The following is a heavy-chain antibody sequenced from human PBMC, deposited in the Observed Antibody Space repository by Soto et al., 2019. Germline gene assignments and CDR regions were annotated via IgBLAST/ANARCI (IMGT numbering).Heavy chain of an antibody. V-gene: IGHV1-3*01. CDR2: INAGNGNT. CDR3: AFPAIPSWGWSPP. Sequence: QVQLVQSGAEVKKPGASVKVSCKASGYTFTSYAMHWVRQAPGQRLEWMGWINAGNGNTKYSQKFQGRVTITRDTSASTAYMELSTLSSEDTAVYYCAFPAIPSWGWSPPWGQGPLVTVSS. D-gene: IGHD2-21*02. CDR1: GYTFTSYA. J-gene: IGHJ5*02.